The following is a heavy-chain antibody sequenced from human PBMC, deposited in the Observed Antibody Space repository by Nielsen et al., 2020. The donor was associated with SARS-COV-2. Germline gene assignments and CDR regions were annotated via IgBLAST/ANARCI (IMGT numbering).Heavy chain of an antibody. V-gene: IGHV3-23*01. J-gene: IGHJ6*02. CDR2: ISGSGGST. CDR3: AKDQDYGDYEADYYYGMDV. CDR1: GFTFSSYA. Sequence: GGSLRLSCAASGFTFSSYAMSWVRQAPGKGLEWVSAISGSGGSTYYADSVKGRFTISRDNSKNTLYLKMNSLRAEDTAVYYCAKDQDYGDYEADYYYGMDVWGQGTTVTVSS. D-gene: IGHD4-17*01.